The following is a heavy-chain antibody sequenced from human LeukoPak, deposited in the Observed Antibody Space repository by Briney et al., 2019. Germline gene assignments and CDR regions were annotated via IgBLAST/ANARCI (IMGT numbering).Heavy chain of an antibody. CDR2: IYPSDSDT. D-gene: IGHD2-15*01. CDR3: ARHLRGYCSGGSCYGYYYYMDV. CDR1: GYSFTTYW. V-gene: IGHV5-51*01. Sequence: GESLKISCKASGYSFTTYWIAWVRQMPGKGLEWMGIIYPSDSDTRYSPSFQGQVTISADKSINTAYLQWNSLKASDTAMYYCARHLRGYCSGGSCYGYYYYMDVWGKGTTVTVSS. J-gene: IGHJ6*03.